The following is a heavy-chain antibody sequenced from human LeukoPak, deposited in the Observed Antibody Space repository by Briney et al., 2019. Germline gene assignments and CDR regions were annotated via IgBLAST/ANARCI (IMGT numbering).Heavy chain of an antibody. J-gene: IGHJ4*02. Sequence: SETLSLTCTVSGGSVSSYYWSWIRQPPGKGLEWIGYIYYSGSTNYNPSLKSRVTISVDTSKNQFSLKLSSVTAADTAVYYCARSSLTAMADYWGQGTLVTVSS. CDR2: IYYSGST. CDR1: GGSVSSYY. D-gene: IGHD5-18*01. V-gene: IGHV4-59*02. CDR3: ARSSLTAMADY.